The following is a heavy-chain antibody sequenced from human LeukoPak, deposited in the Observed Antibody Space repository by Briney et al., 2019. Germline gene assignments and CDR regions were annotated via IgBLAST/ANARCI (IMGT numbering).Heavy chain of an antibody. CDR3: ARKRIAAAGRGWFDP. D-gene: IGHD6-13*01. CDR2: INHSGST. V-gene: IGHV4-34*01. Sequence: SETLSLTCAVYGGSFSGYYWSWIRQPPGKGLEWFGEINHSGSTNYNPSLKSRVTISVDTSKNQFSLKLSSVTAADTAVYYCARKRIAAAGRGWFDPWGQGTLVTVSS. CDR1: GGSFSGYY. J-gene: IGHJ5*02.